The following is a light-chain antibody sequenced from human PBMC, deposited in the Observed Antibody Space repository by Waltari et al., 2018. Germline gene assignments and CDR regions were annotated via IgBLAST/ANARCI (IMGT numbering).Light chain of an antibody. CDR2: AAT. J-gene: IGKJ3*01. Sequence: DIQMAQSPSSLSASVGDRITITCRASQSISSHLNWYQHKSGKAPKLLIYAATSLQSGVPSRFSGSGSGTDFTLTSSSLQPEDVATYYCQQSYSAPHFGPGTKVDIK. V-gene: IGKV1-39*01. CDR3: QQSYSAPH. CDR1: QSISSH.